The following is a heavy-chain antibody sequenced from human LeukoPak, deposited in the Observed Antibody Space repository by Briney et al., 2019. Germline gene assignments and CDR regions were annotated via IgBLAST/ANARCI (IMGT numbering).Heavy chain of an antibody. J-gene: IGHJ3*02. V-gene: IGHV1-18*04. Sequence: ASVNVSCKASGYTFTGYYIHWVRQAPGQGLELMGWISAYNGNTHYAQKFQGRVTMTTVTSTSTAYMKLRSLRSDDTAVYFCARGAGSGYEPADAFGIWGQGTMVTVSS. CDR2: ISAYNGNT. CDR1: GYTFTGYY. CDR3: ARGAGSGYEPADAFGI. D-gene: IGHD5-12*01.